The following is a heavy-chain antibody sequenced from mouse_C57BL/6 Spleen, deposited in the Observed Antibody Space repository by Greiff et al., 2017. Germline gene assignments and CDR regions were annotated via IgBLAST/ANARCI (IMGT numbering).Heavy chain of an antibody. Sequence: EVQGVESGGGLVKPGGSLKLSCAASGFTFSSYAMSWVRQTPEKRLEWVATISDGGSYTYSPDNVKGRFTISRDNAKNNLYLQMSHLKSEDTAMYYCARDGNYYYAMDYWGQGTAVTVSS. D-gene: IGHD2-1*01. CDR1: GFTFSSYA. J-gene: IGHJ4*01. V-gene: IGHV5-4*01. CDR3: ARDGNYYYAMDY. CDR2: ISDGGSYT.